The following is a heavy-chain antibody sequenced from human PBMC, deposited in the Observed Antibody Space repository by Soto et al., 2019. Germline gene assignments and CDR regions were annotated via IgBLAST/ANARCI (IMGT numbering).Heavy chain of an antibody. J-gene: IGHJ6*02. CDR1: GFTFSSYW. CDR3: AGSGSYRYYGMDV. Sequence: EVQLVESGGGLVQPGGSLRLSCEASGFTFSSYWMHWVRQAPGKGLVWVSRINSDGSSTSYADSVKGRFTISRDNAKNTLYLQMNSLRAEDTAVYYCAGSGSYRYYGMDVWGQGTTVTVSS. CDR2: INSDGSST. D-gene: IGHD3-10*01. V-gene: IGHV3-74*01.